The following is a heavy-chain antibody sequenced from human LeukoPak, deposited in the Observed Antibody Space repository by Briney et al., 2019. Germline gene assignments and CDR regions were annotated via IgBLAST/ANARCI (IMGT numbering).Heavy chain of an antibody. V-gene: IGHV4-34*01. CDR1: GGSLSDSY. J-gene: IGHJ6*02. CDR3: ARGDSYAYGPYSYYYPMDV. Sequence: PSKTLSLTCAVSGGSLSDSYWSCLRQPPGKGLEWIAEIYHNGYTRYNPSLVSRVTISVATSKIQFSLELTSVTAADTAVYYCARGDSYAYGPYSYYYPMDVWGHGTTVTVSS. D-gene: IGHD2-21*01. CDR2: IYHNGYT.